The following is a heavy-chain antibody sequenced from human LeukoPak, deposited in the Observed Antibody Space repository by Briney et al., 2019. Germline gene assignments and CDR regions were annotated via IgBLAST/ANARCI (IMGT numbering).Heavy chain of an antibody. V-gene: IGHV3-23*01. J-gene: IGHJ4*02. CDR3: AKDPPYSGSYGLFDY. Sequence: PGGSLRLSCAASGFTFSSYAMSWVRQAPGKGLEWVSVISSSGGSTDYADSVKGRFTISRDNSKNTLYLQMNSLRAEDTAVYYCAKDPPYSGSYGLFDYWGQGTLVTVSS. D-gene: IGHD1-26*01. CDR2: ISSSGGST. CDR1: GFTFSSYA.